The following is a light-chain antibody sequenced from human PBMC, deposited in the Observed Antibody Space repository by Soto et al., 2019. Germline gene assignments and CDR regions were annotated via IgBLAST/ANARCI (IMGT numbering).Light chain of an antibody. Sequence: EIVLTQSPGTLSLSPGERATLSCRASQSISSSYLAWYQQKPGQAPRLLIYAASSRATGIPDRFSGSGSGTDFTHTIRRLEPEDFAGYYCQQYGSSSYTFGQGTQLEIK. CDR1: QSISSSY. CDR2: AAS. J-gene: IGKJ2*01. V-gene: IGKV3-20*01. CDR3: QQYGSSSYT.